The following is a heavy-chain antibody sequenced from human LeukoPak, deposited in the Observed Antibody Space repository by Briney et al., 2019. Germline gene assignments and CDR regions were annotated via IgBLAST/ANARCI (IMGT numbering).Heavy chain of an antibody. CDR2: INWNGGST. CDR1: GFTFDDYG. CDR3: ARGGYYGSGSYSYYYGMDV. D-gene: IGHD3-10*01. Sequence: GGSLRLSCAASGFTFDDYGMSWVRQAPGKGLEWVSGINWNGGSTGYADSVKGRFTISRENAKNSLYLQMNSLRAEDTALYHCARGGYYGSGSYSYYYGMDVWGQGTTVTVSS. V-gene: IGHV3-20*01. J-gene: IGHJ6*02.